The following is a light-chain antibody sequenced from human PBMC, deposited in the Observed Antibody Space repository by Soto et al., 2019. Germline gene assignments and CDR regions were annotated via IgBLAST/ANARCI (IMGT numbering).Light chain of an antibody. J-gene: IGKJ3*01. CDR2: DTS. Sequence: EIVMTQSPATLSVSPGERVTLSCRASQSIYEKLAWYQQKPGQTPRLVIYDTSTRATGTPGSFSGSGSGTEFTLTISSLQSEDFAVYYCQQYGSSGVTFGPGTKVDIK. CDR1: QSIYEK. V-gene: IGKV3-15*01. CDR3: QQYGSSGVT.